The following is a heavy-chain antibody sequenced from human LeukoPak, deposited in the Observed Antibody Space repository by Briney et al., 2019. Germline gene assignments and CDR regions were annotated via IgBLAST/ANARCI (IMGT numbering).Heavy chain of an antibody. CDR1: GLSFSSFA. CDR2: IRGNGES. CDR3: ARASWVASPDAVR. D-gene: IGHD3-16*01. V-gene: IGHV3-23*01. Sequence: PGGSLRLSCAATGLSFSSFAMSWVRQGPARGLEWVSSIRGNGESFYADFVKGRCTLYTNFSTNTVYLQLTNLRVEASAIYYCARASWVASPDAVRWGQGTLVTVS. J-gene: IGHJ4*02.